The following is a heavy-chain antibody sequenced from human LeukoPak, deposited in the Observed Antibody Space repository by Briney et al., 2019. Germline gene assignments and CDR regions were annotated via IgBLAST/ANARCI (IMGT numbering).Heavy chain of an antibody. Sequence: PSETLSLTCTVSGGSISSSSYYWGWIRQPPGKGLEWLGSIYYSGSTYYNPSLKSRVTISVDTSKNQFSLKLSSVTAADTAVYYCARDRRVDTAMGIDYWGQGTLVTVSS. CDR2: IYYSGST. J-gene: IGHJ4*02. CDR1: GGSISSSSYY. V-gene: IGHV4-39*07. CDR3: ARDRRVDTAMGIDY. D-gene: IGHD5-18*01.